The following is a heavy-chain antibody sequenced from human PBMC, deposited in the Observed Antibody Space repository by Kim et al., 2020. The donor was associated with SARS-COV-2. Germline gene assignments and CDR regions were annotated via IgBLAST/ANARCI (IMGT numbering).Heavy chain of an antibody. D-gene: IGHD6-19*01. CDR1: GFTFSSYA. V-gene: IGHV3-30*04. J-gene: IGHJ6*02. CDR2: ISYDGSNN. CDR3: ARDTHRAVAGTYYYYGMDV. Sequence: GGSLRLSCAASGFTFSSYAMHWVRQAPGKGLEWVAVISYDGSNNYYADSVQGRFTISRDNSKNTLYLQMNSLRAEDTAVYYCARDTHRAVAGTYYYYGMDVWDQGTTVTVSS.